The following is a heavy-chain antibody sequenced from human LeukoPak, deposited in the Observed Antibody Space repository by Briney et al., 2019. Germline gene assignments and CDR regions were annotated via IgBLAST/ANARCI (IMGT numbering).Heavy chain of an antibody. CDR3: ARYEPQQSFDY. V-gene: IGHV3-33*01. Sequence: PGRSLRLSCAASGFTFSSYGMHWVRQAPGKGLEWVAVIWYDGSNKYYADSVKGRFTISRDNSKNTLYLQMNSLRAEDTALYYCARYEPQQSFDYWGEEPVVTV. CDR2: IWYDGSNK. CDR1: GFTFSSYG. D-gene: IGHD6-13*01. J-gene: IGHJ4*02.